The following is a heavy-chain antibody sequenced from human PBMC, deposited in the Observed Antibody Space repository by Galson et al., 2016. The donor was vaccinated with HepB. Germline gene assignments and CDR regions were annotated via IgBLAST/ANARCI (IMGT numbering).Heavy chain of an antibody. CDR1: GFTFRSYI. Sequence: LRLSCAGSGFTFRSYIMNWVRQAPGKGLEWVSYISGSSNTVKYADAVKGRFTISRDNGKSSLFLQMNSLRDEDTAVYYCARDLDCSGGSCYDGLDVWGQGTTVTVSS. V-gene: IGHV3-48*02. CDR2: ISGSSNTV. D-gene: IGHD2-15*01. J-gene: IGHJ6*02. CDR3: ARDLDCSGGSCYDGLDV.